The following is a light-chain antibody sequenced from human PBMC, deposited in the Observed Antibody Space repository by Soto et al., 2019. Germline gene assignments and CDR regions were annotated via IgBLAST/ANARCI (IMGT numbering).Light chain of an antibody. J-gene: IGKJ1*01. CDR2: GAS. Sequence: IVLTESPDTLSLFPGERATLSCRASQSVSSTYLAWYQQKLGQAPRLLIFGASSRATGIPDRFSGSGSGTDFTLTIIRLEHEDFAVYYCQQYGSSRWTFGQGTKVDIK. CDR3: QQYGSSRWT. V-gene: IGKV3-20*01. CDR1: QSVSSTY.